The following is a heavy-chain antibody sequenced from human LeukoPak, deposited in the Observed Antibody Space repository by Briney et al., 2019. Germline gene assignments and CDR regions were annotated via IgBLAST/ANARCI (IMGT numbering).Heavy chain of an antibody. CDR2: ISAHTGNT. V-gene: IGHV1-18*01. CDR3: ARRVGGSGRTNYYYYMDV. J-gene: IGHJ6*03. D-gene: IGHD2-15*01. CDR1: GYIFTTYG. Sequence: ASVKVSCKASGYIFTTYGIMWVRQAPGQGLEWMGWISAHTGNTNYAQKFQDRVTMTTDSSTTTAFLEVKNLRSDDTAVFYSARRVGGSGRTNYYYYMDVWGNGTTVIVSS.